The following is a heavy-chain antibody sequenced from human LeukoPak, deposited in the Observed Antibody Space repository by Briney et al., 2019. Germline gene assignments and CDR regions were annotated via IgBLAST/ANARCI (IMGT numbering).Heavy chain of an antibody. J-gene: IGHJ5*02. D-gene: IGHD3-16*01. Sequence: ASVKVSCKVSGYTLTELSMHWVRQAPGKGLERRGGFDPEDGETIYAQKFQGRVTMTEDTSTDTAYMVLSSLRSEDTAVFYCATDRSIMITFGGPSSLDWFDPWGQGTLVTVSS. CDR2: FDPEDGET. CDR3: ATDRSIMITFGGPSSLDWFDP. V-gene: IGHV1-24*01. CDR1: GYTLTELS.